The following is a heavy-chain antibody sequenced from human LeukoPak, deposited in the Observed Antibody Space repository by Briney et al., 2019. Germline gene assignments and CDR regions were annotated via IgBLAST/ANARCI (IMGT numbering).Heavy chain of an antibody. D-gene: IGHD3-9*01. Sequence: PSETLSLTCIVSGDSVSTKYWAWVRQPPGKPLEYVGYVHYSGATDYNPSIQSRLTISMDTPRNIFSLRLSSVTAADTAVYYCARLMPMVLTGQRYFYHPLDVWGKGTTVTVSS. CDR2: VHYSGAT. CDR1: GDSVSTKY. V-gene: IGHV4-59*08. J-gene: IGHJ6*04. CDR3: ARLMPMVLTGQRYFYHPLDV.